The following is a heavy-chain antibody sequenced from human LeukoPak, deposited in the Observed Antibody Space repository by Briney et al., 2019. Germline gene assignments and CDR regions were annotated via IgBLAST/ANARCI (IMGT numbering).Heavy chain of an antibody. CDR2: IYHSGST. J-gene: IGHJ4*02. V-gene: IGHV4-30-2*01. D-gene: IGHD3-10*01. CDR1: GGSISSGGYS. CDR3: ARGEYYGSGLSGNYFDY. Sequence: SETLSLTCAVSGGSISSGGYSWSWIRQPPGKGLEWIGYIYHSGSTYYNPSLKSRVTISVDRSKNQFSLKLSSVTAADTAVYYCARGEYYGSGLSGNYFDYWGQGTLVTVSS.